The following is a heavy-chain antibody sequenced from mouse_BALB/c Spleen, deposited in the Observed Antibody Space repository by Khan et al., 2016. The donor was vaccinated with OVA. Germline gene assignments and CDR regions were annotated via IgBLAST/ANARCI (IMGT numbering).Heavy chain of an antibody. CDR2: IYPGSGNT. CDR3: GRGGYGTSGAY. Sequence: QVQLQQSGPELVKPGASVKMSCKASGYTFTDYVLTWVKQRTGQGLEWIGEIYPGSGNTYYNEKFKGKATLTADKSSNTAYMQLSSLTSEDSAVYFCGRGGYGTSGAYWGQGTLVTVSA. CDR1: GYTFTDYV. V-gene: IGHV1-81*01. J-gene: IGHJ3*01. D-gene: IGHD1-1*01.